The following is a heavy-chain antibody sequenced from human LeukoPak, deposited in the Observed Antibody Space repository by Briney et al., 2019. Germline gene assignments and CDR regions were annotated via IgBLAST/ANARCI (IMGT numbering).Heavy chain of an antibody. V-gene: IGHV3-48*01. CDR2: ISSSSSTI. Sequence: GGSLRLSCAASGFTFSSYSMNWVRQAPGKGLEWVSYISSSSSTIYCADSVKGRFTISRDNAKNSLYLQMNSLRAEDTAVYYCARDRSRGYSYGYGDWGQGTLVTVSS. D-gene: IGHD5-18*01. CDR1: GFTFSSYS. CDR3: ARDRSRGYSYGYGD. J-gene: IGHJ4*02.